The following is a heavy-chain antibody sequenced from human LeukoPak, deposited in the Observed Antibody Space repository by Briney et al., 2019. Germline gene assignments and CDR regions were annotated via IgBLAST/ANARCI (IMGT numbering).Heavy chain of an antibody. CDR2: ISSRGDDI. Sequence: GGSLRLSCAAARFSISDFAVTWVRQAPGKGLEWIAGISSRGDDIYYSHSVRGRFTISRDNSKNMVFLQMTRLRPEDTAVYYCAKAYGRRLYDLDHWGQGTPVTVSS. V-gene: IGHV3-23*01. D-gene: IGHD3-3*01. CDR3: AKAYGRRLYDLDH. CDR1: RFSISDFA. J-gene: IGHJ4*02.